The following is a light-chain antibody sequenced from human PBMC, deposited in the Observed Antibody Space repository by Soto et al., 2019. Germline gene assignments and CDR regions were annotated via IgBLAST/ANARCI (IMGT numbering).Light chain of an antibody. CDR3: QQYNSYIT. V-gene: IGKV1-5*01. CDR2: DAS. CDR1: QSISSW. J-gene: IGKJ5*01. Sequence: DIQMTQSPSTLSASVGDRVTITCRASQSISSWLAWYQQKPGKAPKLLIYDASSLESGAPSRFSGSGSGTEFTLTISSLQPDDFATYYRQQYNSYITFGQGTRLEIK.